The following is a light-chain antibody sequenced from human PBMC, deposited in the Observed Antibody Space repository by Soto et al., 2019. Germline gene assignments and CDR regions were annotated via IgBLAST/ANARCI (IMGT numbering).Light chain of an antibody. CDR1: QSISSY. J-gene: IGKJ5*01. CDR2: DAS. V-gene: IGKV3-11*01. Sequence: EIVLTQSPATLSLSPGERATLSCRASQSISSYLAWYQQKPGQAPRLLIYDASNRATGIPARFSGSGSGTDFTLTISSLEPEDFAVYYCQHRITFGQGTRLEIK. CDR3: QHRIT.